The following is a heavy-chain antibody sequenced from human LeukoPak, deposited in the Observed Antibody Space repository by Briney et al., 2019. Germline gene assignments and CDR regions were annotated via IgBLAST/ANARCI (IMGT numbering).Heavy chain of an antibody. Sequence: SETLSLTCTVSGGSISSYYWSWIRQPPGKGLEWIGYICYSGSTNYNPSLKSRVTISVDTSKNQFSLKLSSVTAADTAVYYCARDGPYSSGWYGDAFDIWGQGTMVTVSS. J-gene: IGHJ3*02. CDR1: GGSISSYY. V-gene: IGHV4-59*01. CDR3: ARDGPYSSGWYGDAFDI. CDR2: ICYSGST. D-gene: IGHD6-19*01.